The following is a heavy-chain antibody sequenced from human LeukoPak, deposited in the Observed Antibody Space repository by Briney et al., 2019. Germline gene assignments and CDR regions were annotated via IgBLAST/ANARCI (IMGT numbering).Heavy chain of an antibody. D-gene: IGHD6-6*01. J-gene: IGHJ2*01. CDR2: IIPIFGTA. CDR3: ASFTSIAARHGWYFDL. V-gene: IGHV1-69*13. CDR1: GGTFSSYA. Sequence: GASVKVSCKASGGTFSSYAISWVRQAPGQGLEWMGGIIPIFGTANYAQKFQGRVTITADESTSTAYMELSSLRSEDTAVYYCASFTSIAARHGWYFDLWGRGTLVTVSS.